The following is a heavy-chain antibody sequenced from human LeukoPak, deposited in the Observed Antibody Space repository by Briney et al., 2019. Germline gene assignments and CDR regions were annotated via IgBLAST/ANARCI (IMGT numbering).Heavy chain of an antibody. D-gene: IGHD6-13*01. CDR1: GFTFSSYA. J-gene: IGHJ1*01. CDR3: AKDVSSSWPEYFQH. V-gene: IGHV3-23*01. CDR2: ISGSGGST. Sequence: GGCLRLSCAASGFTFSSYAMSWVRQARGKGLEWVSAISGSGGSTYYADSVKGRFTISRDNSKNTLYLQMNSLRAEDTAVYYCAKDVSSSWPEYFQHWGQGTLVTVSS.